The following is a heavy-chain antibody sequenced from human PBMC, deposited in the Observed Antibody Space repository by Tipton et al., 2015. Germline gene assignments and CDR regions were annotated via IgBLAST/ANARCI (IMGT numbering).Heavy chain of an antibody. V-gene: IGHV4-34*01. CDR1: GGSFSGYY. Sequence: LRLSCAVYGGSFSGYYWSWIRQPPGKGLEWIGEINHSGNTNYNPSLKSRVTISVDTSKDQFSLRLTSVTAADTAVYYCARGREPYYYYGMDVWGQGTTVTIS. CDR2: INHSGNT. J-gene: IGHJ6*02. D-gene: IGHD1-26*01. CDR3: ARGREPYYYYGMDV.